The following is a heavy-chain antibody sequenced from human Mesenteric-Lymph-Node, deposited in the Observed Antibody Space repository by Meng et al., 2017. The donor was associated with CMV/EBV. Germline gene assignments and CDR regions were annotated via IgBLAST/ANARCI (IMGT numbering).Heavy chain of an antibody. CDR2: INHSGST. CDR3: ARRGHTSRPF. CDR1: GGSFSDYY. D-gene: IGHD6-6*01. J-gene: IGHJ4*02. Sequence: GSLRLSCAVYGGSFSDYYWSWIRQPPGKGLEWIGEINHSGSTNYNPSLKSRVTISVDTSKRYFSLKLTSVTAADTAVYYCARRGHTSRPFWGQGTLVTVSS. V-gene: IGHV4-34*01.